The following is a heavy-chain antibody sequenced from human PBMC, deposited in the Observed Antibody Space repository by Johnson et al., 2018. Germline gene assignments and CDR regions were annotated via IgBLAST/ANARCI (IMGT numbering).Heavy chain of an antibody. J-gene: IGHJ6*02. D-gene: IGHD3-3*01. V-gene: IGHV3-23*04. CDR1: GFTFSSYA. Sequence: QLVESGGGLVQPGGSLRLSCAASGFTFSSYAMSWVRQAPGKGLEWVSAISGSGGSTYYADSVKGRFTISRDNSKTTLYLQMNSLRAEDTAVYYCAKEEFWSGYHTVDGDYYGMDVWGQGTTVTVSS. CDR2: ISGSGGST. CDR3: AKEEFWSGYHTVDGDYYGMDV.